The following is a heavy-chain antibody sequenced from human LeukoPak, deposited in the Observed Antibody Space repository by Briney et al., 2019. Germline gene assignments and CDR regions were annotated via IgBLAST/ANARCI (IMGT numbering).Heavy chain of an antibody. V-gene: IGHV3-21*01. CDR2: ISGGSTYI. D-gene: IGHD1-26*01. CDR1: GFAFSTYD. Sequence: GGSLRLSCTASGFAFSTYDMNWVRQAPGKGLEWGSSISGGSTYIYYIDSVKGRFTISTDNAKTSLYMQMESLSAEDTAVYYCARESGIMVGDYYYYYMDVWGIGTTVTVSS. J-gene: IGHJ6*03. CDR3: ARESGIMVGDYYYYYMDV.